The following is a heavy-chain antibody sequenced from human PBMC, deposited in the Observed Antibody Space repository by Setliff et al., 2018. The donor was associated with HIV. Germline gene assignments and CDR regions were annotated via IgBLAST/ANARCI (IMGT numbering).Heavy chain of an antibody. J-gene: IGHJ5*02. D-gene: IGHD3-22*01. Sequence: SETLSLTCTVSGGSISSLYWTWIRQAPGKGLEWIGYIYHSGRTNYNPSLKSRVTISLETSKNQFSLKLRSVTAADTAVYYCAREGGYYDSSGYPVGWFDPGGQGTLVTVSS. CDR1: GGSISSLY. CDR3: AREGGYYDSSGYPVGWFDP. V-gene: IGHV4-59*11. CDR2: IYHSGRT.